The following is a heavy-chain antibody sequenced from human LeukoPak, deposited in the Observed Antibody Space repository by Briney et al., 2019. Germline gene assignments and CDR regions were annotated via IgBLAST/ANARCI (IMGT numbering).Heavy chain of an antibody. V-gene: IGHV4-59*01. D-gene: IGHD2-21*01. CDR3: ARGHQSLYYGVLVGDWYFDL. CDR2: MYYGGNT. Sequence: SETLSLTCTVSGGSLSSFYWSWIRQPPGKGLEWIASMYYGGNTHYNPSLKSRVTFSVDTSKNQFSLKLSSVTAADTAVYFCARGHQSLYYGVLVGDWYFDLWGRGTLVTVSS. J-gene: IGHJ2*01. CDR1: GGSLSSFY.